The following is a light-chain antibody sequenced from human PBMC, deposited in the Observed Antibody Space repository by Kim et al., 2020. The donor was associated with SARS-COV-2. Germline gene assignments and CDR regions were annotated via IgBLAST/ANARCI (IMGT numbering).Light chain of an antibody. V-gene: IGLV4-60*03. J-gene: IGLJ3*02. CDR1: IGPSNYF. CDR3: ETWDSNIQV. CDR2: VEGSGSY. Sequence: SVKRTCTRTIGPSNYFIAWHQQEPGKAPRFLMKVEGSGSYNKGGGVPDRFSCSRSGADRYLIISNLQSEDEADYYCETWDSNIQVFGGGTQLTVL.